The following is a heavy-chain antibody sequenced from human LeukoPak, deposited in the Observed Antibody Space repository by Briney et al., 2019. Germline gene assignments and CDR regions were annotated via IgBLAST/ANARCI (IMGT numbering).Heavy chain of an antibody. Sequence: PGGSLRLSCAASGFTFSSYGMSWVRQAPGKGLEWVSAISGSGGSTYYADSVKGRLTIARDNSKNTLYLQMNSLRAEDTAVYYCAKWNEGSSWYGGFDYWGQGTLVTVSS. D-gene: IGHD6-13*01. CDR2: ISGSGGST. V-gene: IGHV3-23*01. J-gene: IGHJ4*02. CDR1: GFTFSSYG. CDR3: AKWNEGSSWYGGFDY.